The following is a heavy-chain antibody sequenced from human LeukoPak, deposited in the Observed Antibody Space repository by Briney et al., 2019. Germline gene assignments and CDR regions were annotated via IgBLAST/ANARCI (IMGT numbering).Heavy chain of an antibody. D-gene: IGHD6-19*01. CDR2: ISSSGSTI. V-gene: IGHV3-48*03. CDR1: GFTFSSYE. J-gene: IGHJ3*02. CDR3: ARVCSSGRLI. Sequence: PGGSLRLSCAASGFTFSSYEMNWVRQAPGKGLEWVSYISSSGSTIYYADSVKGRFTISRDNAKNSLYLQMNSLRAEDTAVYYCARVCSSGRLICGQGTMVTVSS.